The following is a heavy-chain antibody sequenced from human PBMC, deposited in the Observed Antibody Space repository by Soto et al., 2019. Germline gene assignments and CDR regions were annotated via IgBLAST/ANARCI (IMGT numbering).Heavy chain of an antibody. J-gene: IGHJ5*02. Sequence: QVQLVQSGAEVKKPGASVKVSCKASGYTFINYNVSWVRQAPRQGLEWMGWISPYNGNTHYAQKLQGRVTMTTDTSTSTAYMELRSLRSDDTAVYYCARCSQWLPQGNWFDPWGQGTLVTVSS. V-gene: IGHV1-18*01. D-gene: IGHD6-19*01. CDR2: ISPYNGNT. CDR1: GYTFINYN. CDR3: ARCSQWLPQGNWFDP.